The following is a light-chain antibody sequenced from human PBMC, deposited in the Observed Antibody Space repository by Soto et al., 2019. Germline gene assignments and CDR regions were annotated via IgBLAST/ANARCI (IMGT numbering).Light chain of an antibody. CDR2: EVS. V-gene: IGLV2-14*01. Sequence: QSALTQPASVSGSPGQSITIYCTGTSNDVGGYTYVSWYQQHPGKAPRLMIYEVSYRPSGVSNRFSGSKSGNTASLTISGLQAEDEADYYCCSYTSSNTRDVIFGGGTKLTVL. CDR1: SNDVGGYTY. J-gene: IGLJ2*01. CDR3: CSYTSSNTRDVI.